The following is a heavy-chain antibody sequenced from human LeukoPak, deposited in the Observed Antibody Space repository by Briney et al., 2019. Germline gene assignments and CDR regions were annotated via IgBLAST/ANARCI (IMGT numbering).Heavy chain of an antibody. V-gene: IGHV1-46*01. J-gene: IGHJ6*03. CDR1: GYTFTSYY. CDR3: ARSMGDYCSSTSCLYYYYYYYMDV. Sequence: ASVKVSCKASGYTFTSYYMHWVRQAPGQGLEWMGIINPSGGSTSYAQKFQGRVTMTRDMSTSTVYMELSSLRSEDTAVYYCARSMGDYCSSTSCLYYYYYYYMDVWGKGTPVTVSS. CDR2: INPSGGST. D-gene: IGHD2-2*01.